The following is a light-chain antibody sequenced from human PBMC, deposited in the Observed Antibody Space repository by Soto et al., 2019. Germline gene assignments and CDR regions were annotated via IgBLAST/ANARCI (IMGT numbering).Light chain of an antibody. J-gene: IGLJ2*01. Sequence: QTVVTQEASLSVSPGGTVTLTCGLTSGSVSSRYFPSWYLQDPGQTPRTLIYSGDIGSSGVPDRFSGSILGSKAALTITGAQADDESVYYCVLYMKGDIRVFGGGTKLTVL. CDR1: SGSVSSRYF. V-gene: IGLV8-61*01. CDR3: VLYMKGDIRV. CDR2: SGD.